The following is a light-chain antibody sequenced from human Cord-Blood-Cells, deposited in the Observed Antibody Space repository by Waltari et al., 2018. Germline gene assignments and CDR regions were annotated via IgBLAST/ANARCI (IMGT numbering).Light chain of an antibody. Sequence: QSALTQPASVSGSPGQSITIPCTGTSSDVGGYNYVSWYQQHPGKAPKLRIYDRSNRPSGVSNRFSGSKSGNTASLTISGLQAEDEADYYCSSYTSSSTLVFGGGTKLTVL. CDR2: DRS. CDR1: SSDVGGYNY. J-gene: IGLJ3*02. V-gene: IGLV2-14*03. CDR3: SSYTSSSTLV.